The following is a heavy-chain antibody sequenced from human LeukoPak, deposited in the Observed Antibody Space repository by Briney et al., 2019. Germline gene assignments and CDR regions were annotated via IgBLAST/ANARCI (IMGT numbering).Heavy chain of an antibody. CDR3: ARSSGSYPWDYFDY. V-gene: IGHV3-21*01. J-gene: IGHJ4*02. Sequence: GGSLRLSCAASGFTFSSYSMNWVRQAPGKGLEWVSSISSSSSYIYYADSVKGRFTISRDNAKNSLYLQMNSLRAEDTAVYYCARSSGSYPWDYFDYWGRGTLVTVSS. CDR2: ISSSSSYI. CDR1: GFTFSSYS. D-gene: IGHD1-26*01.